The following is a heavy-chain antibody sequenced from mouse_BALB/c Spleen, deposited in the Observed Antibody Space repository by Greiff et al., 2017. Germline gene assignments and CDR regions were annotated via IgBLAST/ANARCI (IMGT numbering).Heavy chain of an antibody. V-gene: IGHV5-4*02. CDR3: ARDRGDRYDEFAY. CDR1: GFTFSDYY. D-gene: IGHD2-14*01. CDR2: ISDGGSYT. J-gene: IGHJ3*01. Sequence: EVKLMESGGGLVKPGGSLKLSCAASGFTFSDYYMYWVRQTPEKRLEWVATISDGGSYTYYPDSVKGRFTISRDNAKNNLYLQMSSLKSEDTAMYYCARDRGDRYDEFAYWGQGTLVTVSA.